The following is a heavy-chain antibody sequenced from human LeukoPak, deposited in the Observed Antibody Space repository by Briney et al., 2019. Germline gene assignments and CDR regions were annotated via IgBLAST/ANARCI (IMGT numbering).Heavy chain of an antibody. J-gene: IGHJ4*02. V-gene: IGHV3-7*04. CDR3: VRGGGAFDY. CDR2: IKQDGSEK. CDR1: GFTFSDYY. D-gene: IGHD4/OR15-4a*01. Sequence: GGSLTLSCAASGFTFSDYYMSWARQAPGKGLEWVANIKQDGSEKYYLDSVKGRFTISRDNAKKSVYVQMNSLRAEDTAVFYCVRGGGAFDYWGQGTLVTVSS.